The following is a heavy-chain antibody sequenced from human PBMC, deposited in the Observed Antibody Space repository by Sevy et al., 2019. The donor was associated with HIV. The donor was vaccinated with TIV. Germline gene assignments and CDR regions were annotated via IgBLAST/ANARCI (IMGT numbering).Heavy chain of an antibody. CDR3: ARDAEDIVVVPAATPGGWFDP. D-gene: IGHD2-2*01. J-gene: IGHJ5*02. CDR1: GFTFSSYS. CDR2: ISSSSSYI. Sequence: GGSLRLSCAASGFTFSSYSMNWVRQAPGKGLEWVSSISSSSSYIYYADSVKGRFTISRDNAKNSLYLQMNSLRAEDTAVYYCARDAEDIVVVPAATPGGWFDPWGQRTLVTVSS. V-gene: IGHV3-21*01.